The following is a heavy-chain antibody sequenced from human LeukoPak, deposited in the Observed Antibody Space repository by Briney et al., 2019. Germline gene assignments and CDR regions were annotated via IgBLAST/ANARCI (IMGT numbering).Heavy chain of an antibody. J-gene: IGHJ3*02. V-gene: IGHV1-18*01. CDR2: ISAYNGNT. CDR3: ARAGEIDIVVVVAATVDAFDI. D-gene: IGHD2-15*01. Sequence: GASVKVSCKASGGTFSSYAISWVRQAPGQGLEWMRWISAYNGNTNYAQKLQGRVTMTTDTSTSTAYMELRSLRSDDTAVYYCARAGEIDIVVVVAATVDAFDIWGQGTMVTVSS. CDR1: GGTFSSYA.